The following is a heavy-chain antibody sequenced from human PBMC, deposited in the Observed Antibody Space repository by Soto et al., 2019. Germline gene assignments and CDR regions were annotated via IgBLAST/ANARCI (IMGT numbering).Heavy chain of an antibody. CDR1: GGSISSSSYY. D-gene: IGHD5-12*01. V-gene: IGHV4-39*02. CDR3: ARDRDGYNYWFDP. Sequence: QLQLQESGPGLVKPSETLSLTCTVSGGSISSSSYYWGWIRQPPGKGLEWIGSIYYSGSTYYNPSLKSRVTISVDTSKNQFSLKLSSVTAADTAVYYCARDRDGYNYWFDPWGQGTLVTVSS. J-gene: IGHJ5*02. CDR2: IYYSGST.